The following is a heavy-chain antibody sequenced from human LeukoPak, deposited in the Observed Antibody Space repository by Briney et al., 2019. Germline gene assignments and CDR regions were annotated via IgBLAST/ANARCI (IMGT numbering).Heavy chain of an antibody. CDR1: GYTLTELS. D-gene: IGHD3-10*01. CDR3: ATDQRGAGLGYRYGSGSYNGMDV. Sequence: ASVKVSCKVSGYTLTELSMHWVRQTPGKGLEWMGGFDPEDGETLYAQKFKGRVTMTEDTSTDTAYMELSSLRSEDTAVYYCATDQRGAGLGYRYGSGSYNGMDVWGQGTSVTVSS. CDR2: FDPEDGET. J-gene: IGHJ6*02. V-gene: IGHV1-24*01.